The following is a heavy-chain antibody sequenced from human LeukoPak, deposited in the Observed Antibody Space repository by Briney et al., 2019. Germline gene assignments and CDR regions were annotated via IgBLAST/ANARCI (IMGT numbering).Heavy chain of an antibody. V-gene: IGHV4-34*01. J-gene: IGHJ4*02. CDR3: ARELSPYYFDY. Sequence: SETLSLTCAVYGGSFSGYYWSWIRQPPGKGLEWIGEINHSGSTNYNPSLKSRVTISVDTSKNQFSLKLSSVTAADTAVYYCARELSPYYFDYWGQGTLVTVSS. CDR1: GGSFSGYY. D-gene: IGHD6-6*01. CDR2: INHSGST.